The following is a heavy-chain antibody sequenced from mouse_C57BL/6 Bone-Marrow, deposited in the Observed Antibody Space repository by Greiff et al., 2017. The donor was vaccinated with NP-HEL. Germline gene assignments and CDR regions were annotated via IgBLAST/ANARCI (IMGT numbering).Heavy chain of an antibody. CDR1: GYTFTSYW. V-gene: IGHV1-50*01. Sequence: VQLQQPGAELVKPGASVKLSCKASGYTFTSYWMQWVKQRPGQGLEWIGEIDPSDSYTNYNQKFKGKATLTVDTSSSTAYMQHSSLTSEDSAVYYCARDWHYYGSSGPYWGQGTLVTVSA. CDR2: IDPSDSYT. CDR3: ARDWHYYGSSGPY. J-gene: IGHJ3*01. D-gene: IGHD1-1*01.